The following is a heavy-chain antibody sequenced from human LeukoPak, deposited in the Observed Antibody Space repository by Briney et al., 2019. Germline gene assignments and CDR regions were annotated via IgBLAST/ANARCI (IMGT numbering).Heavy chain of an antibody. V-gene: IGHV1-2*02. CDR3: ARKIVGATIFAFDI. J-gene: IGHJ3*02. CDR2: INPNSGGT. Sequence: ASVKVSCKASGYTFTGYYVHWVRQAPGQGLEWMGWINPNSGGTNYAQKFQGRVTMTRDMSTSTVYMELSSLRSEDTAVYYCARKIVGATIFAFDIWGQGTMVTVSS. CDR1: GYTFTGYY. D-gene: IGHD1-26*01.